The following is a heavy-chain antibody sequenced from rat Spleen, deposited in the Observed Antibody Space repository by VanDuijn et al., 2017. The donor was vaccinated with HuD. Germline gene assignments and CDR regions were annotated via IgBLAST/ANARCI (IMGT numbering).Heavy chain of an antibody. CDR2: ISYEGSSP. CDR3: ARQGIIRGSYYFDY. CDR1: GFTFSDYY. V-gene: IGHV5-29*01. J-gene: IGHJ2*01. Sequence: EVQLVESDGGLVQPGRSLKLSCAASGFTFSDYYMAWVRQAPTKGLEWVATISYEGSSPYYRDSVKGRFTISRDNAKSTLYLQMDSLRSEDTATYYCARQGIIRGSYYFDYWGQGVMVTVSS. D-gene: IGHD4-3*01.